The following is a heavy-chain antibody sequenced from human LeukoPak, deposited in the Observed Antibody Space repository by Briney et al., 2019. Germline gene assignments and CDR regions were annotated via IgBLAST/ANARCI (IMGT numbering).Heavy chain of an antibody. V-gene: IGHV5-51*01. Sequence: GESLKISCKGSGYSFTTYWIGWVRQMPGKGLEWMGIIYPGDSDTRYSPSFQGQVTISADKSISTAYLQWSSLKASDTAMYYCARRRYCSSTSCPHDAFDIWGQGTMVTVSS. D-gene: IGHD2-2*01. CDR1: GYSFTTYW. CDR2: IYPGDSDT. CDR3: ARRRYCSSTSCPHDAFDI. J-gene: IGHJ3*02.